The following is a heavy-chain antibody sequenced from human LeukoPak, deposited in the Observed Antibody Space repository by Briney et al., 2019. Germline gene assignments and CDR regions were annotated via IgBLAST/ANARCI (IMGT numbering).Heavy chain of an antibody. CDR3: ARVLSTRSPLTTVTTDYYYMDV. D-gene: IGHD4-11*01. Sequence: GGPLRLSCAASGFTFSSYWMSWVRQAPGKGLEWVANIKQDGSEKYYVDSVKGRFTISRDNAKNSLYLQMNSLRAEDTAVYYCARVLSTRSPLTTVTTDYYYMDVWGKGTTVTVSS. J-gene: IGHJ6*03. CDR2: IKQDGSEK. V-gene: IGHV3-7*01. CDR1: GFTFSSYW.